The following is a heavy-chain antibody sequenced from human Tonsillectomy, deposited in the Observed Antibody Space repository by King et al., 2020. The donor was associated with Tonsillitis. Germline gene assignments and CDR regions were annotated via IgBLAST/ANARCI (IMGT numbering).Heavy chain of an antibody. CDR3: ARRFGGLGRFDP. J-gene: IGHJ5*02. CDR1: GYNFSKYG. Sequence: VQLVESGAEVKKPGASVKVSCRASGYNFSKYGVTWVRQAPGQGLEWMGWISAYNGYANYAEKVQGRVTMTTDTYTNTAYMELRSLTSDDTAIYYWARRFGGLGRFDPWGQGTLLTVSS. CDR2: ISAYNGYA. D-gene: IGHD3-16*01. V-gene: IGHV1-18*04.